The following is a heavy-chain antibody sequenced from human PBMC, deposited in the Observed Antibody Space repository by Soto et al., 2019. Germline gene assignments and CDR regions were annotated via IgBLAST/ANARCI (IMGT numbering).Heavy chain of an antibody. J-gene: IGHJ5*02. D-gene: IGHD2-2*01. CDR2: IYYSGST. CDR1: GGSISSGDYY. V-gene: IGHV4-30-4*01. Sequence: PSETLSLTCTVSGGSISSGDYYWSWIRQPPGKGLEWIGYIYYSGSTYYNPSLKSRVTISVDTSKNQFSLKLSSVTAADTAVYYCARQGYCSRTSCYNWFDPWGQGTLVTVSS. CDR3: ARQGYCSRTSCYNWFDP.